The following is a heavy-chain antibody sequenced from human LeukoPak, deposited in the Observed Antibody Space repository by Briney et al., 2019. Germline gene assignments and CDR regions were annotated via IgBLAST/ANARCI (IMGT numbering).Heavy chain of an antibody. V-gene: IGHV4-4*07. Sequence: PSETLSLTCSVSGDSISSYYWNWIRQPAGKGLEWIGRTYSSENTNYNPSLKSRVTISVDTSKNQFSLKLSSVTAADTAVYYCAREYMVRGPGWFDPWGQGTLVTVSS. CDR3: AREYMVRGPGWFDP. J-gene: IGHJ5*02. D-gene: IGHD3-10*01. CDR1: GDSISSYY. CDR2: TYSSENT.